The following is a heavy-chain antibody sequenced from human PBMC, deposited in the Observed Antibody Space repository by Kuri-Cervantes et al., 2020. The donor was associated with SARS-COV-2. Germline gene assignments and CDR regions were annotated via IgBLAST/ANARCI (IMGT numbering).Heavy chain of an antibody. D-gene: IGHD6-19*01. CDR2: IYHSGST. J-gene: IGHJ6*03. CDR1: GGSISSYY. CDR3: ARGVTNVYTSSWHNYYYMDV. V-gene: IGHV4-59*01. Sequence: SETLSLTCTVSGGSISSYYWSWIRQPPGKGLEWIGSIYHSGSTYYNPSLKSRVTISVDTSTNQISLRLTSVTAADTAVYYCARGVTNVYTSSWHNYYYMDVWGKGTTVTVSS.